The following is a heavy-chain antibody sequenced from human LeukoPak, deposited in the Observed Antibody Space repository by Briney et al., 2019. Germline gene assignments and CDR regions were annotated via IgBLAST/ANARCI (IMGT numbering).Heavy chain of an antibody. J-gene: IGHJ6*02. D-gene: IGHD2-2*01. CDR2: ISWNSGTI. Sequence: QSGGTLRLSCAGSGFTFDDYAMHWVRQAPGKGLEWVSGISWNSGTIGYADSVKGRFTISRDNAKNSLYLQMNSLRAEDTALYYCANAECRRTSCYDYYYGMDVWGQGTTVTVSS. CDR1: GFTFDDYA. CDR3: ANAECRRTSCYDYYYGMDV. V-gene: IGHV3-9*01.